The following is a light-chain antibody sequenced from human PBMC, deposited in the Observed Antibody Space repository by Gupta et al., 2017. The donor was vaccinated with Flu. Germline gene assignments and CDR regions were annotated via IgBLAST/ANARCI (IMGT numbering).Light chain of an antibody. J-gene: IGLJ3*02. V-gene: IGLV2-14*01. CDR3: SSYTSTSTWV. Sequence: QSAPTQPASVSGSPGQSITISCTGTSSDVGGYNYVSWYQQHPGKAPKLMIYEVTNRPSGVSNRFSGSKSGNTASLTISGLQADDEADYYCSSYTSTSTWVFGGGTKLTVL. CDR1: SSDVGGYNY. CDR2: EVT.